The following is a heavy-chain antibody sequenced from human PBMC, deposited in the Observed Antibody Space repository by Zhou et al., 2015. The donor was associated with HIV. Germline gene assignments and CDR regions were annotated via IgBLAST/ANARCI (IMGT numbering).Heavy chain of an antibody. CDR3: ASLYYDFWSGYYTDYYYYYGMDV. J-gene: IGHJ6*02. CDR1: GYTFTSYD. V-gene: IGHV1-8*02. Sequence: QVQLVQSGAEVKKPGASVKVSCKASGYTFTSYDINWVRQATGQGLEWMGWMNPNSGNTGYAQKFQGRVTMTRNTSISTAYMELSSLRSEDTAVYYCASLYYDFWSGYYTDYYYYYGMDVWGQGP. CDR2: MNPNSGNT. D-gene: IGHD3-3*01.